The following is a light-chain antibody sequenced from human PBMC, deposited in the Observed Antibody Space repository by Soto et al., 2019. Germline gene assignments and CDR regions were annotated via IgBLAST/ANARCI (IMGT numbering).Light chain of an antibody. J-gene: IGKJ1*01. CDR1: QYINTR. V-gene: IGKV3D-11*01. CDR2: QTS. CDR3: RRRQSWHRT. Sequence: EIVLTQSPATLSSFPGDRVTLSCRASQYINTRLAWYQHRPGQAPRLLIYQTSIRAAGIPARSSASGTGTDFTLIISAVQPEELAVYYRRRRQSWHRTFSQGTKVDI.